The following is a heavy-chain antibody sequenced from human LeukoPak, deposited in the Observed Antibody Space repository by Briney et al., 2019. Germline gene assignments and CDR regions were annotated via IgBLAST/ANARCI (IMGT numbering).Heavy chain of an antibody. CDR2: IKQDRSEK. J-gene: IGHJ4*02. CDR3: ARLREIPVFGVVTKSTSYFDY. D-gene: IGHD3-3*01. Sequence: GGSLRLSCAASGFTFDEYGMSWVRQAPGKGLELVANIKQDRSEKYYVDSVKGRFTISRDNAKNSLYLQMNSLRAEDTAVYYCARLREIPVFGVVTKSTSYFDYWGQGTLVTVSS. V-gene: IGHV3-7*01. CDR1: GFTFDEYG.